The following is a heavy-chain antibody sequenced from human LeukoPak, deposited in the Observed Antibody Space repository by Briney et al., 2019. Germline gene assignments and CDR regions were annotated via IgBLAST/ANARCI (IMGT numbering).Heavy chain of an antibody. D-gene: IGHD6-13*01. J-gene: IGHJ5*02. CDR3: ARASGSSSWYRGNAWFDP. V-gene: IGHV4-34*01. CDR2: INHSGST. Sequence: SETLSLTCAVYGGSFSGYYWSWIRQPPGKGLEWIGEINHSGSTNYNPSLKSRVTISVDTSKNQFSLKLNSVTAADTAVYYCARASGSSSWYRGNAWFDPWGQGTLVTVSS. CDR1: GGSFSGYY.